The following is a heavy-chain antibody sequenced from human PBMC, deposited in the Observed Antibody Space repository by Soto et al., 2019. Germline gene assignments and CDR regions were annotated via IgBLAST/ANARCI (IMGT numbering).Heavy chain of an antibody. Sequence: SETLSLTCPVSFGSISSGGYYWSCIRQHPLKGLEWIGYIYYSGSTTYNPSLESRVTISVDTSKNQFSLSLNSVAAADTAVYYCARSSTGFFGDVWYFDIWGRGSLVTVSS. CDR3: ARSSTGFFGDVWYFDI. J-gene: IGHJ2*01. V-gene: IGHV4-61*08. CDR1: FGSISSGGYY. CDR2: IYYSGST. D-gene: IGHD2-21*02.